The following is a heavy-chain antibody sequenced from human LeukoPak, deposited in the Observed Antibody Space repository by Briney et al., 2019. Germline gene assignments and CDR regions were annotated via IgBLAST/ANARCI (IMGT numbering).Heavy chain of an antibody. V-gene: IGHV1-18*01. J-gene: IGHJ5*02. CDR1: GYTFTSYG. Sequence: ASVKVSCKASGYTFTSYGISWVRQAPGQGLEWMGWVSAYNGNTNYAQKLQGRVTITADESTSTAYMELSSLRSEDTAVYYCASGGVAGMNNWFDPWGQGTLVTVSS. CDR2: VSAYNGNT. CDR3: ASGGVAGMNNWFDP. D-gene: IGHD6-19*01.